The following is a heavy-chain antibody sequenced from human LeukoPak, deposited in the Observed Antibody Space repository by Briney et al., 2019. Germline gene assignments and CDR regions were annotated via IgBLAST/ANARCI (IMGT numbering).Heavy chain of an antibody. CDR2: ISSSGSTI. CDR3: AELGITMIGGV. J-gene: IGHJ6*04. Sequence: GGTLRLSCVASGFTLSSHGMNWVRQAPGEGLEWVSYISSSGSTIYYADSVKGRFTISRDNAKNSLYRQMNSLRAEDTAVYYCAELGITMIGGVWGKGTTVTISS. D-gene: IGHD3-10*02. CDR1: GFTLSSHG. V-gene: IGHV3-48*04.